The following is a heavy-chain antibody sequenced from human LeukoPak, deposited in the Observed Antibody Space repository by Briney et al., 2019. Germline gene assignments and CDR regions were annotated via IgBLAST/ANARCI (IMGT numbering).Heavy chain of an antibody. J-gene: IGHJ6*03. V-gene: IGHV1-8*01. Sequence: ASVKVSCTASGYTFSSYDINWVRQAAGQGLEWMGWMNPKTGNTGYAQKFQGRLSFTRNTSINTAYMELSSLRSEDTAVYYCATSFATVSHYYYMDVWGKGTTVTVSS. CDR1: GYTFSSYD. CDR3: ATSFATVSHYYYMDV. CDR2: MNPKTGNT. D-gene: IGHD4-11*01.